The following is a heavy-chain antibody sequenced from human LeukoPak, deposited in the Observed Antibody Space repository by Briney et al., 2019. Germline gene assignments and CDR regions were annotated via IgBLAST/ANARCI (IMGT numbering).Heavy chain of an antibody. CDR3: ARGSIASAGADY. D-gene: IGHD6-13*01. V-gene: IGHV3-21*01. CDR1: GFTFSSYS. J-gene: IGHJ4*02. Sequence: GGSLRLSCAASGFTFSSYSMNWVRQAPGKGLEWVSSISSSSSYIYYADSVKGRFTISRDNAKNSLYLQMNSLRAEDTAVYYCARGSIASAGADYWGQGTLVTVSS. CDR2: ISSSSSYI.